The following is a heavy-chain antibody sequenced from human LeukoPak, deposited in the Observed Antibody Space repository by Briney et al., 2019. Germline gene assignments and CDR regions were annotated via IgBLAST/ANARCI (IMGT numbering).Heavy chain of an antibody. D-gene: IGHD2-2*02. Sequence: PGGSLRLSCVASGFTFSSYWMSWVRQAPGKGLEWVANIKQDGSEKYYVDSVKGRFTISRDNAKNSLLLQMNSLRAEDTAVYYCARGWGDCTTVSCYTGGDVFDMWGQGTMVTVSS. CDR3: ARGWGDCTTVSCYTGGDVFDM. CDR2: IKQDGSEK. J-gene: IGHJ3*02. CDR1: GFTFSSYW. V-gene: IGHV3-7*01.